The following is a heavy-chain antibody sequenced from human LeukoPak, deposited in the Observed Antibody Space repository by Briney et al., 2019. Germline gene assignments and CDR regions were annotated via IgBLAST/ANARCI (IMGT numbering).Heavy chain of an antibody. CDR3: ARGRYCSSTSCYVPSPHFDY. CDR1: GGTFSSYA. J-gene: IGHJ4*02. V-gene: IGHV1-69*13. Sequence: ASVKVSCKASGGTFSSYAISWVRQAPGQGLEWMGGIIPIFGTANYAQKFQGRVTITADESTSTAYMELSSLRSEDTAVYYRARGRYCSSTSCYVPSPHFDYWGQGTLVTVSS. CDR2: IIPIFGTA. D-gene: IGHD2-2*01.